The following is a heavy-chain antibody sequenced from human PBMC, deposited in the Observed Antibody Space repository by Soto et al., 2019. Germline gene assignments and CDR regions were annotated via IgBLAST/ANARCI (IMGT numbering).Heavy chain of an antibody. J-gene: IGHJ4*02. Sequence: SETLSLTCTVSGGSISSYYWSWIRQPPGKGLEWIGYIYYSGSTNYNPSLKSRVTISVDTSKNQFSLKLSSVTAADTAVYYCARVVGATWSYYFDYWGQGTLVTVSS. CDR1: GGSISSYY. V-gene: IGHV4-59*01. D-gene: IGHD1-26*01. CDR3: ARVVGATWSYYFDY. CDR2: IYYSGST.